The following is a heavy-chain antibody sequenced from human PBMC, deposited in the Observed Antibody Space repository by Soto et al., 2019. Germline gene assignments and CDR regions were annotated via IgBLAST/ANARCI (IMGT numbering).Heavy chain of an antibody. D-gene: IGHD3-9*01. J-gene: IGHJ4*02. CDR3: ARAQYYDILTGYYTPDSHFDY. Sequence: GGSLRLSCAASGFTFSSYAMHWVRQAPGKGLEWVAVISYDGSNKYYADSVKGRFTISRDNSKNTLYLQMNSLRAEDTAVYYFARAQYYDILTGYYTPDSHFDYWGQGTLVTVSS. CDR2: ISYDGSNK. CDR1: GFTFSSYA. V-gene: IGHV3-30-3*01.